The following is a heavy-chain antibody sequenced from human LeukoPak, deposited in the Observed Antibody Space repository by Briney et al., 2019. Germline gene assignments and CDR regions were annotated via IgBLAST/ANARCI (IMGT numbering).Heavy chain of an antibody. D-gene: IGHD2-21*02. CDR3: ARSQVTADAIDI. CDR1: GYTFTSYD. V-gene: IGHV1-8*01. J-gene: IGHJ3*02. CDR2: MNPNSGNT. Sequence: GASVKVSCKASGYTFTSYDINWVRQATGQGLEWMGWMNPNSGNTGYAQKFQGRVTMTRNTSISTAYMELSSLRSEDTAVYYCARSQVTADAIDIWGQGTMVTVSS.